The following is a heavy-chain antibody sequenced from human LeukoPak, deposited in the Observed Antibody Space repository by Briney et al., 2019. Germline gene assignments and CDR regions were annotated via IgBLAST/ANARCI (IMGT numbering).Heavy chain of an antibody. CDR1: GGSISSYY. D-gene: IGHD3-16*01. Sequence: ETSETLSPTCTVSGGSISSYYWNWIRQPPGKGLEWIGYIYYSGSTNYNPSLKSRVTISVDTSKNQFSLKLSSVTAADTAVYYCASLGDYYFDYWGQGTLVTVPS. J-gene: IGHJ4*02. CDR2: IYYSGST. V-gene: IGHV4-59*01. CDR3: ASLGDYYFDY.